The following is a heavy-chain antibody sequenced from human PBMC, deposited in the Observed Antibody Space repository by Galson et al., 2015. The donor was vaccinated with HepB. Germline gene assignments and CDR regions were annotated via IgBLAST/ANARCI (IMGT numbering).Heavy chain of an antibody. J-gene: IGHJ6*02. Sequence: SVKVSCKASGGTFSSYAISWVRQAPGQGLEWMGGIIPIFGTANYAQKFQGRVTITADESTSTAYMELSSLRSEDTAVYYCASGYCGSTSCYRGYYYGMDVWGQGTTVTVSS. CDR1: GGTFSSYA. V-gene: IGHV1-69*13. CDR2: IIPIFGTA. D-gene: IGHD2-2*02. CDR3: ASGYCGSTSCYRGYYYGMDV.